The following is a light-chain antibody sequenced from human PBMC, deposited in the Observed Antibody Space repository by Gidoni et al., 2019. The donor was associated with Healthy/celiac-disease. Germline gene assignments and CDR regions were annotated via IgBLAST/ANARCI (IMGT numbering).Light chain of an antibody. Sequence: SYEMTQPPSVSASPVQTASITCSGDKLGDKYACWYQQKPGQSPVLVIYQESKRPTGCPERFSGSNSGNTATLTISGTQAMDEADYYCEAWDSSIAVFGGWTKLTVL. CDR3: EAWDSSIAV. CDR2: QES. V-gene: IGLV3-1*01. J-gene: IGLJ2*01. CDR1: KLGDKY.